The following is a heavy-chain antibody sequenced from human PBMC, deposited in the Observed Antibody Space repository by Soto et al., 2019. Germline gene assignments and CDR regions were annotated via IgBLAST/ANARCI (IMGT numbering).Heavy chain of an antibody. CDR3: ARTTDASLTGTTGPCFFDS. V-gene: IGHV4-4*02. D-gene: IGHD1-7*01. Sequence: QVHLQESGPGLVQPSGTLSLTCVVSNVSTSISHWWSWVRQPPGKGLEWIADIYHNAITFYNPSLESRATISVDNSKNQFSLTLRSVTAADTALYYCARTTDASLTGTTGPCFFDSWGQGTLVTVSS. CDR2: IYHNAIT. J-gene: IGHJ4*02. CDR1: NVSTSISHW.